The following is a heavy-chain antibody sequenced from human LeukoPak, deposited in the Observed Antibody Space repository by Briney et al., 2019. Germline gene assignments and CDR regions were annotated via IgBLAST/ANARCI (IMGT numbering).Heavy chain of an antibody. Sequence: GESLKISCKGSGYTFTRYWIGWVRAMPGKGLEWMGIIYPGHSNTKYSPSFQRQVTISVDKSISTAFLQWNSLKASDTAMYYCARPGMSAVTRLDYWGRGTLVTVSS. J-gene: IGHJ4*02. CDR1: GYTFTRYW. CDR3: ARPGMSAVTRLDY. V-gene: IGHV5-51*01. CDR2: IYPGHSNT. D-gene: IGHD4-17*01.